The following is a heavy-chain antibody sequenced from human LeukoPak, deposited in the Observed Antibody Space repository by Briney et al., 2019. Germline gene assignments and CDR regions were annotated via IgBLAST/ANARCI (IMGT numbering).Heavy chain of an antibody. Sequence: GASVKVSCKASGYTFTSYYMHWVRQAPGQGLEWMGIIDPSGGSTSYAQKFQGRVTMTRDTSTSTVYMELSSLRSEDTAVYYCARDPHYDILTGYQVYYYYYMDVWGKGTTVTISS. CDR2: IDPSGGST. CDR1: GYTFTSYY. J-gene: IGHJ6*03. V-gene: IGHV1-46*01. CDR3: ARDPHYDILTGYQVYYYYYMDV. D-gene: IGHD3-9*01.